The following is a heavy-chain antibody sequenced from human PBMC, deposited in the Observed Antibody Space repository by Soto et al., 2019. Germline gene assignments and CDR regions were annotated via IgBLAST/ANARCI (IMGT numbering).Heavy chain of an antibody. CDR2: MNPNNGNA. V-gene: IGHV1-8*01. CDR1: GYTFTSYD. D-gene: IGHD2-2*01. Sequence: ASVKVSCKASGYTFTSYDINWVRQATGQGLEWMGWMNPNNGNAGYAQKFRGRVSMTRNTSISTAYMELSSLRSEDTAVYFCARVAGYCSSPSCYWFDPWGQGTLVT. CDR3: ARVAGYCSSPSCYWFDP. J-gene: IGHJ5*02.